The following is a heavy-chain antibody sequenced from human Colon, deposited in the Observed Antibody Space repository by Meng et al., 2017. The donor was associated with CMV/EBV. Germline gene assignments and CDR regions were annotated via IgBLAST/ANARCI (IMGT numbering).Heavy chain of an antibody. CDR1: GGSISSYY. D-gene: IGHD2-15*01. CDR3: ARGGGLYWVHYYYGMDV. J-gene: IGHJ6*02. Sequence: GPLRLSCTVSGGSISSYYWSWIRQPPGKGLEWIGYIYYSGSTNYNPSLKSRVTISVDTSKNQFSLKLSSVTAADTAVYYCARGGGLYWVHYYYGMDVWGQGTTVTVSS. CDR2: IYYSGST. V-gene: IGHV4-59*01.